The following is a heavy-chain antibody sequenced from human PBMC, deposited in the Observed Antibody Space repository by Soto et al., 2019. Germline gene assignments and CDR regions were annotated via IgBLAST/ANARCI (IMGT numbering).Heavy chain of an antibody. CDR2: IYSGGTT. Sequence: EVQLVETGGGLIQPGGSLRLSCAASGFTVSSNYMSWVRQAPGKGLEWVSVIYSGGTTYYADSVKGRFTVSRDNSKNTVYLQMTSPRAEDTAMYYCAREYYHDSSGYYGYFHHWGQGTLVTVSS. J-gene: IGHJ1*01. D-gene: IGHD3-22*01. CDR1: GFTVSSNY. CDR3: AREYYHDSSGYYGYFHH. V-gene: IGHV3-53*02.